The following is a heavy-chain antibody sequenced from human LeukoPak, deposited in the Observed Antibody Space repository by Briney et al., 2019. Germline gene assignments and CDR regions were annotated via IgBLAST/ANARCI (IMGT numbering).Heavy chain of an antibody. CDR2: INAGNGNT. J-gene: IGHJ4*02. V-gene: IGHV1-3*01. D-gene: IGHD6-13*01. CDR1: GYTFTSYA. CDR3: ARVYGAAGRYYFDY. Sequence: ASVKVSCKASGYTFTSYAMHWVRQAPGQRLEWMGWINAGNGNTKYSQKFQGRVTITRDTSASIAYMELSSLRSEDTAVYYCARVYGAAGRYYFDYWGQGTLVTVSS.